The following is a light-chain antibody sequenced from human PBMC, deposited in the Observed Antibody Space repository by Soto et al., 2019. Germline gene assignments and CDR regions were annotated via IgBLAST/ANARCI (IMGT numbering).Light chain of an antibody. J-gene: IGKJ1*01. CDR1: QSIGNL. CDR2: KAS. Sequence: DIQMTQSPSTLSASVGDRVTITCRASQSIGNLLAWYQQKPGKVPKLLIYKASSLESGVPSRFSGSGSGTEFTLTISSLQPDDFATYYCQQYDTYRTLGQGTKVEIK. V-gene: IGKV1-5*03. CDR3: QQYDTYRT.